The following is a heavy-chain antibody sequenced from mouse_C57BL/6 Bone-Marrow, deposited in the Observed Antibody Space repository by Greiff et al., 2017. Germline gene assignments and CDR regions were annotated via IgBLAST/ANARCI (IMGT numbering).Heavy chain of an antibody. D-gene: IGHD1-1*01. CDR2: IDPNSGGT. Sequence: QVQLQQPGAELVKPGASVKLSCKASGYTFTSYWMHWVKQRPGRGLEWIGRIDPNSGGTKYNEKFKSKATLTVDKPSSTAYMQLSSLTSEDSAVYYCARASITTVVATYYAMDYWGQGTSVTVSS. J-gene: IGHJ4*01. CDR1: GYTFTSYW. CDR3: ARASITTVVATYYAMDY. V-gene: IGHV1-72*01.